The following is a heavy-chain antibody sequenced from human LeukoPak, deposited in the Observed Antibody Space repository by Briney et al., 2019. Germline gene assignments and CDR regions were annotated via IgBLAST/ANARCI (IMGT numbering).Heavy chain of an antibody. Sequence: SSETLSLTCAVYGGSFSGYYWSWIRQPPGKGLEWIVEINHSGSTNYNPSLKSRVTISVDTSKNQFSLKLSSVTAADTAVYYCARSPRNIVVPAAISNYGYFDYWGQGTLVTVSS. CDR3: ARSPRNIVVPAAISNYGYFDY. J-gene: IGHJ4*02. D-gene: IGHD2-2*01. CDR2: INHSGST. V-gene: IGHV4-34*01. CDR1: GGSFSGYY.